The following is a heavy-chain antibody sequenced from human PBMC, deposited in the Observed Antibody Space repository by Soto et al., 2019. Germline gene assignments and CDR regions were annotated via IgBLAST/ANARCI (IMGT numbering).Heavy chain of an antibody. Sequence: QVQLQESGPGLVKPSQTLSLTCTVSGGSIGSGGYYWSWIRQHPGKGLEWIGYIYYSGSTYYNPSLKSRVTISVDTSKNQFSLKLSSVTAADTAVYYCARDQAYYDILTGYGGMDVWGQGTTVTVSS. D-gene: IGHD3-9*01. V-gene: IGHV4-31*03. CDR3: ARDQAYYDILTGYGGMDV. J-gene: IGHJ6*02. CDR2: IYYSGST. CDR1: GGSIGSGGYY.